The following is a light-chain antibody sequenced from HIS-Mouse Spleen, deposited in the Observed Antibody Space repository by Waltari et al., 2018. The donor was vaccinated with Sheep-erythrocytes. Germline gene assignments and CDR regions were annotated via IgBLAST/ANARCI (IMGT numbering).Light chain of an antibody. Sequence: QPALTQPRPVSGSPGQSVTIPCPGPTSDVGGYNYVSWYQQHPGKAPKLMIYDGSKRPSGVPDRFSGSKSGNTASLTISGLQAEDEADYYCCSYAGSYNHVFATGTKVTVL. CDR3: CSYAGSYNHV. V-gene: IGLV2-11*01. CDR2: DGS. J-gene: IGLJ1*01. CDR1: TSDVGGYNY.